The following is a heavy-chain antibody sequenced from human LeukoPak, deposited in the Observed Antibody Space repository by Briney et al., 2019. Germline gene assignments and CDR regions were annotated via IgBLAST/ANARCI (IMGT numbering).Heavy chain of an antibody. J-gene: IGHJ6*03. D-gene: IGHD1-26*01. CDR3: ARGRGAKVPKYYYYMDV. Sequence: ETLSLTCAVYGGSFSGYYWSWIRQPPGKGLEWIGEINHSGSTNYNPSLKSRVTISVDTSKNQFSLKLSSVTAADTAVYYCARGRGAKVPKYYYYMDVWGKGTTVTVSS. CDR2: INHSGST. V-gene: IGHV4-34*01. CDR1: GGSFSGYY.